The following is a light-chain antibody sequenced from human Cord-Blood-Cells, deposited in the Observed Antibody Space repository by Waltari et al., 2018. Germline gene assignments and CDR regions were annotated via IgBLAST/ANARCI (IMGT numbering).Light chain of an antibody. V-gene: IGKV1-5*01. J-gene: IGKJ1*01. CDR1: QSISSW. Sequence: DIQMTQSPSTLSASVGDRVTITCRASQSISSWLAWYQPKPGKAPKLLIYDASSLESGVPSRFSGSGSGTEFTLTISSLQPDDFETYCCQKYNSYWTVGQGTKVEIK. CDR2: DAS. CDR3: QKYNSYWT.